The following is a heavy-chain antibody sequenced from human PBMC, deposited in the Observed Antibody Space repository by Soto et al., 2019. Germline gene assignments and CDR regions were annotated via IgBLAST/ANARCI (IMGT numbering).Heavy chain of an antibody. CDR3: AGGGSLYPWGKGTLVTVSSGESSHPLP. CDR1: GFIFSSHT. V-gene: IGHV3-21*01. Sequence: GGSLRLSXAASGFIFSSHTMNWVRQAPGKGLEWVSSISSSSASIYCADSVKGRFTISRDNAKNSLFLQMNSLRADDTAVYYCAGGGSLYPWGKGTLVTVSSGESSHPLPWGQGTLVTVSS. J-gene: IGHJ5*02. D-gene: IGHD3-16*01. CDR2: ISSSSASI.